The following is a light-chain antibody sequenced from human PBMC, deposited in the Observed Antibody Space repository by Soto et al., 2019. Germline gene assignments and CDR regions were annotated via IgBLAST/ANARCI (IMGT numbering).Light chain of an antibody. J-gene: IGLJ3*02. CDR1: SSDVGSYNL. Sequence: QSVLTQPASVSGSPGQSITISCTGTSSDVGSYNLVSWYQQHPGKAPKLLIYEANKRPSGVSNRVSGSKSGNTASLTISGLQAEDEAGYYCCSYAGSSTSWVFGGGNKLTVL. CDR2: EAN. CDR3: CSYAGSSTSWV. V-gene: IGLV2-23*01.